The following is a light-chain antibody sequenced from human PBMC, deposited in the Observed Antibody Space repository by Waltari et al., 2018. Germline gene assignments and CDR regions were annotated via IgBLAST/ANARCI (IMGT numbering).Light chain of an antibody. CDR2: EDN. CDR3: QSYDSSNQGVI. V-gene: IGLV6-57*04. Sequence: NFMLTQPHSVSESPGKTVTIPCTRNSDSIASNYVQWYQQRPGSAPTTVIYEDNHRPSGVPDRFSGSIDSSSNSASLTISGLKTEDEADYYCQSYDSSNQGVIFGGGTKLTVL. J-gene: IGLJ2*01. CDR1: SDSIASNY.